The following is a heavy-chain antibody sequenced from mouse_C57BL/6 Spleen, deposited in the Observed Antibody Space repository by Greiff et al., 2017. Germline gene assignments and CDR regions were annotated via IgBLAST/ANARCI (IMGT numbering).Heavy chain of an antibody. V-gene: IGHV3-6*01. CDR3: AREGNYGSYYAMDY. J-gene: IGHJ4*01. CDR2: ISYDGSN. Sequence: DVKLQESGPGLVKPSQSLSLTCSVTGYSITSGYYWNWIRQFPGNKLEWMGYISYDGSNNYNPSLKNRISITRDTSKNQFFLKLNSVTTEDTATYYCAREGNYGSYYAMDYWGQGTSVTVSS. CDR1: GYSITSGYY. D-gene: IGHD2-1*01.